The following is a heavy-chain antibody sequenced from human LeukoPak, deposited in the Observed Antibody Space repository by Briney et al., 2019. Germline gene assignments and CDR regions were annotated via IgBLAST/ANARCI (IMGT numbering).Heavy chain of an antibody. CDR3: ARVPSEYYYDSSGYLDAFDI. J-gene: IGHJ3*02. D-gene: IGHD3-22*01. CDR2: ISSSSSYI. Sequence: PGGSLRLSCAASGFTFSSYSMNWVRQAPGKGLEWVSSISSSSSYINYADSVKGRFTISRDNAKNSLYLQMNSLRAEDTAVYYCARVPSEYYYDSSGYLDAFDIWGQGTMVTVSS. V-gene: IGHV3-21*01. CDR1: GFTFSSYS.